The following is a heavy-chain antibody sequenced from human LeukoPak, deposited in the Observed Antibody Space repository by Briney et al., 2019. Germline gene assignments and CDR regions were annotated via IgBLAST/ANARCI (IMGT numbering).Heavy chain of an antibody. V-gene: IGHV3-21*01. Sequence: GGSLRLSCAASGFTFSSYSMNWVRQAPGKGLEWVSSISSSSSYIYYADSVKGRFTISRDNAKNSLYLQMNSLRAEDTAVYYCARSTRPQQLVPPFDYWGQGTLVTVSS. CDR2: ISSSSSYI. J-gene: IGHJ4*02. CDR3: ARSTRPQQLVPPFDY. CDR1: GFTFSSYS. D-gene: IGHD6-13*01.